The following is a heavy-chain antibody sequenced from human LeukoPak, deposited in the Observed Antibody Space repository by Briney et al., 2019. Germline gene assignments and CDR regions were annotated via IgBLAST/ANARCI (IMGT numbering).Heavy chain of an antibody. J-gene: IGHJ4*02. CDR1: GFTFSSYG. Sequence: GRSLRLSCAASGFTFSSYGMHWVRQAPGKGLEWVAVIWSDGNNEYYTVPVKGRFTISRDNSKNTLYLQMNSLRAEDTAVYYCARDSARMGSRYFDYWGQGILVTVSS. D-gene: IGHD1-26*01. CDR2: IWSDGNNE. CDR3: ARDSARMGSRYFDY. V-gene: IGHV3-33*08.